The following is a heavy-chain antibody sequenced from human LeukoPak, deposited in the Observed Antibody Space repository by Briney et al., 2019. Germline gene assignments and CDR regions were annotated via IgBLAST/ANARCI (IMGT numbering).Heavy chain of an antibody. Sequence: SETLSLTCAVSGYSISSGYYWGWIRQPPGKGLEWIGSIYHSWSTYYNPSLRGRDTISVDTSKNQFSLKLSSVTAADTAVYYCARRGYYDSSGSGSYWYFDLWGRGTLVTVSS. CDR3: ARRGYYDSSGSGSYWYFDL. V-gene: IGHV4-38-2*01. D-gene: IGHD3-22*01. CDR1: GYSISSGYY. J-gene: IGHJ2*01. CDR2: IYHSWST.